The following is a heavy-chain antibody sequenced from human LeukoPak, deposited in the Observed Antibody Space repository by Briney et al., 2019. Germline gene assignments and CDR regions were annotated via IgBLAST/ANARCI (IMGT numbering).Heavy chain of an antibody. CDR1: GFTFSTYA. D-gene: IGHD3-10*01. V-gene: IGHV3-30-3*01. CDR2: ISYDGSNK. J-gene: IGHJ3*01. Sequence: GRSLRLSCAVSGFTFSTYAMHWVRQTPGKGLEWVAVISYDGSNKYYADSVKGRFTISRDNSKNPLYLQMNSLRAEDTAVYYCAENRGVAWGQGTMVTVSS. CDR3: AENRGVA.